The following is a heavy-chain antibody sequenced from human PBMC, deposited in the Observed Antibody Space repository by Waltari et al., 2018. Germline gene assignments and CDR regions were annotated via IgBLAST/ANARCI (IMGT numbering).Heavy chain of an antibody. D-gene: IGHD5-12*01. CDR3: TRGIKRGYSSGPENFDY. CDR2: INVGNGDR. Sequence: QVQLVQSGAEVKKPGASVKVSCKASGYTFTTFSMHWVRQAPGQRLEGMGWINVGNGDRKYSQNFQGRVTFTRDTSANTAYMELSSLRSEDTAVYYCTRGIKRGYSSGPENFDYWGQGTLVTVSS. CDR1: GYTFTTFS. J-gene: IGHJ4*02. V-gene: IGHV1-3*01.